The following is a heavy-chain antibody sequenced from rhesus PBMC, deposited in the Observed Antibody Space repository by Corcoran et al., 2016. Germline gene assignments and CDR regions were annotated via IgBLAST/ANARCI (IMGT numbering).Heavy chain of an antibody. Sequence: QVQLQESGPGLVKPSETLSLTCAVPGAPLTPYWWSRLRPPPGEGLEWIGEINGNSGSTYYNPSLKSRVTISKDASKNQVSLNLNSVTAADTAVYYCARDPLGYSGSYYDYWGQGVLVTVSS. D-gene: IGHD3-16*01. CDR2: INGNSGST. V-gene: IGHV4-80*01. J-gene: IGHJ4*01. CDR3: ARDPLGYSGSYYDY. CDR1: GAPLTPYW.